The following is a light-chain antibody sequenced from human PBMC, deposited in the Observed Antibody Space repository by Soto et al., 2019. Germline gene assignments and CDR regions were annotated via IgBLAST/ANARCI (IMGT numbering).Light chain of an antibody. V-gene: IGLV2-14*01. CDR3: SSYTTSNTPLYV. CDR1: SSDTAGYNY. Sequence: QSALTQPASVSGSPGQSITISCTGTSSDTAGYNYVSWYQQHPGKAPKLMIYEVSNRPSGVSNRFSGSQSGHTASLTISGLQAEDEANYYCSSYTTSNTPLYVFGTGTKVTVL. J-gene: IGLJ1*01. CDR2: EVS.